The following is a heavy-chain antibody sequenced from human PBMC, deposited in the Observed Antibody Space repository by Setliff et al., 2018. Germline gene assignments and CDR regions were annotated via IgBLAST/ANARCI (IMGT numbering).Heavy chain of an antibody. V-gene: IGHV1-69*13. CDR1: GGTFRSDG. CDR3: ARWNGSGYFYY. Sequence: GASVKVSCKASGGTFRSDGFNWVRQAPGQGLEWMGRIIPVFRTAKYAQKFQGRVTITADESTRTAYMELSRLTFEDTAVYYCARWNGSGYFYYWGQGTWVTVSS. D-gene: IGHD3-3*01. CDR2: IIPVFRTA. J-gene: IGHJ4*02.